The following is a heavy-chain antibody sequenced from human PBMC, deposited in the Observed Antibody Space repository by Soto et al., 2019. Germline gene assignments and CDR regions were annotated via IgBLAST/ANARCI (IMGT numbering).Heavy chain of an antibody. CDR1: GASFSSCY. V-gene: IGHV4-34*01. J-gene: IGHJ4*02. CDR3: ARVRSSGWHRRLTLILDY. CDR2: INHSGST. Sequence: PSETLSLTCAVYGASFSSCYSSWIRQPPGNGLGWIGEINHSGSTNYNPSLKSRVTISVDTSKNQSSLKLSSVTAADTAVYYCARVRSSGWHRRLTLILDYWGQGTLVTVSS. D-gene: IGHD6-19*01.